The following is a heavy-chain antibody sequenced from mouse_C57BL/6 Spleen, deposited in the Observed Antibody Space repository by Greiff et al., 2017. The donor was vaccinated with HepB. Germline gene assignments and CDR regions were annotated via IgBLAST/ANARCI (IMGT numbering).Heavy chain of an antibody. CDR2: ISSGGSYT. V-gene: IGHV5-6*01. J-gene: IGHJ2*01. D-gene: IGHD4-1*01. CDR3: ARHWDGSHFDY. Sequence: EVQRVESGGDLVKPGGSLKLSCAASGFTFSSYGMSWVRQTPDKRLEWVATISSGGSYTYYPDSVKGRFTISRDNAKNTLYLQMSSLKSEDTAMYYCARHWDGSHFDYWGQGTTLTVSS. CDR1: GFTFSSYG.